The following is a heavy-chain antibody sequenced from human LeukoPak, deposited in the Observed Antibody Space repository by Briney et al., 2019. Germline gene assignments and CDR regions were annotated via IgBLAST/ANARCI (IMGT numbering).Heavy chain of an antibody. J-gene: IGHJ3*02. Sequence: SETLSLTCAVSGGSISSSNWWSWVRQPPGKGLEWIGEIYHSGSTNYNPSLKSRVTISVDKSKNQFSLKLSSATAADTAVYYCARASTTVWAFDIWGQGTMVTVSS. V-gene: IGHV4-4*02. CDR1: GGSISSSNW. CDR2: IYHSGST. CDR3: ARASTTVWAFDI. D-gene: IGHD4-17*01.